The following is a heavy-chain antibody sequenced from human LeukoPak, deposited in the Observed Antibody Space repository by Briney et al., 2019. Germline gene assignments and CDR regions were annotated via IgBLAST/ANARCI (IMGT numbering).Heavy chain of an antibody. V-gene: IGHV3-23*01. Sequence: GGSLRLSCAASGFTFSSYAMSWVRQAPGKGLEWVSAISGSGGSTYYADSVKGRFTISRDNSKNTLYLQMNSLRAEDTAVYYCAKGTFWSGYCADYFDYWGQGTLVTVSS. J-gene: IGHJ4*02. D-gene: IGHD3-3*01. CDR1: GFTFSSYA. CDR3: AKGTFWSGYCADYFDY. CDR2: ISGSGGST.